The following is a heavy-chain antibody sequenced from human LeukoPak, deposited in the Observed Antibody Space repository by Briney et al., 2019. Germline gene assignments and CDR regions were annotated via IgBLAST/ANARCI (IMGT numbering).Heavy chain of an antibody. Sequence: SVKVSCKASGGAFSSYAISWVRQAPGQGLEWMGRIIPIFGTANYAQKFQGRVTITTDESTSTAYMELSSLRSEDTAVYYCARDSPYSSSWYPLDYWGQGTLVTVSS. CDR3: ARDSPYSSSWYPLDY. V-gene: IGHV1-69*05. CDR1: GGAFSSYA. J-gene: IGHJ4*02. CDR2: IIPIFGTA. D-gene: IGHD6-13*01.